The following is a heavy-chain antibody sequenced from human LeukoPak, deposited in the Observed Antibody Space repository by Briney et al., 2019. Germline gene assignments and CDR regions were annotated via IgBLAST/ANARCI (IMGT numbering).Heavy chain of an antibody. CDR3: ASGIFPDV. V-gene: IGHV1-18*01. CDR2: ISAYNGHT. Sequence: VASAKVSCTASGYTFTSYGISWVRQAPGLGLEWMGWISAYNGHTNYAQKLQGRVTVATDTSTSTAYMELRSLRSDDTAVYYCASGIFPDVWGQGTTVTVSS. J-gene: IGHJ6*02. D-gene: IGHD2-21*01. CDR1: GYTFTSYG.